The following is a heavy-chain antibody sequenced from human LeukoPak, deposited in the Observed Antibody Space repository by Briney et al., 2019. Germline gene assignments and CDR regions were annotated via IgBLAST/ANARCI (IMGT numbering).Heavy chain of an antibody. CDR3: ARDYYGSGSHATGMDV. D-gene: IGHD3-10*01. CDR2: ISYDGSNK. V-gene: IGHV3-30-3*01. Sequence: PGGSLRLSCAASGFTFSSYAMHWVRQAPGKGLEWVAVISYDGSNKYYADSVKGRFTISRDNSKNTLFLQMNSLRVDDTAVYYCARDYYGSGSHATGMDVWGQGTTVTVSS. J-gene: IGHJ6*02. CDR1: GFTFSSYA.